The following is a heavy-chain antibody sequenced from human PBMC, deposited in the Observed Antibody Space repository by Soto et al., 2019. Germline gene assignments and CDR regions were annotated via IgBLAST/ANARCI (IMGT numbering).Heavy chain of an antibody. CDR1: GYTFTSYY. CDR3: ARAPTIFGSYYYYGMDV. CDR2: INPSGGST. D-gene: IGHD3-3*01. V-gene: IGHV1-46*01. Sequence: GASVKVSCKASGYTFTSYYMHWVRQAPGQGLEWMGIINPSGGSTSYAQKFQGRVTMTRDTSTSTVYMELSSLRSEDTAVYYCARAPTIFGSYYYYGMDVWGQGTTVTVSS. J-gene: IGHJ6*02.